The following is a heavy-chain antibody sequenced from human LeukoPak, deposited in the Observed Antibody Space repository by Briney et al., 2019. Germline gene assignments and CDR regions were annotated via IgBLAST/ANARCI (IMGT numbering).Heavy chain of an antibody. CDR2: IIPIFGTA. D-gene: IGHD5-24*01. Sequence: SVKVSCKAPGGTFSSYAISWVRQAPGQGLEWMGGIIPIFGTANYAQKFQGRVTITADESTSTAYMELSSLRSEDTAVYYCARVGLKMATLPFDYWGQGTLVTVSS. CDR3: ARVGLKMATLPFDY. CDR1: GGTFSSYA. V-gene: IGHV1-69*01. J-gene: IGHJ4*02.